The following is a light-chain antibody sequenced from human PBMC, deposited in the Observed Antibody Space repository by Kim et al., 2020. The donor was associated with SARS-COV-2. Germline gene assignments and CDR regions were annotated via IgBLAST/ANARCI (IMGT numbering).Light chain of an antibody. CDR2: EVS. CDR3: MQATQFPCS. CDR1: QSLVHRDGNTY. V-gene: IGKV2-24*01. J-gene: IGKJ2*04. Sequence: QPASITCRSSQSLVHRDGNTYLSWLQQRPGQPPRLLIYEVSNRESGVPDRFSGSGAGTDFTLKISRVEAEDVGVYYCMQATQFPCSFGQGTKLEI.